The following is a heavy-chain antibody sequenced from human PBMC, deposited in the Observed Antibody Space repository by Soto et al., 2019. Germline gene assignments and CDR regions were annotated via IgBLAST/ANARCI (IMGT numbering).Heavy chain of an antibody. CDR2: IYSGGST. Sequence: EVQLVESGGGLVQPGGSLRLSCAASGFTVSSNYMSWVRQAPGKGLEWVSVIYSGGSTYYADSVKGRFTISRDNSKNTLYLQINSLRAEDTAVYYCARASTSLRRAFDYWGQGTLVSVSS. D-gene: IGHD4-17*01. J-gene: IGHJ4*02. CDR1: GFTVSSNY. V-gene: IGHV3-66*01. CDR3: ARASTSLRRAFDY.